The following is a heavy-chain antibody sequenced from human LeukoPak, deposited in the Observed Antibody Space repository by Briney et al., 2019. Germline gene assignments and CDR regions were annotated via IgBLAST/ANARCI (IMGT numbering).Heavy chain of an antibody. V-gene: IGHV3-30-3*01. CDR2: ISYDGSNK. D-gene: IGHD5-24*01. CDR3: VRDNAYTFDY. CDR1: GFTFSSYA. J-gene: IGHJ4*01. Sequence: GSLRLSCAASGFTFSSYAMHWVRQAPGKGLEWVAVISYDGSNKYYADSVKGRFTISRDNAKSTLYLQMNSLRAEDTAIYYCVRDNAYTFDYWGHGTLVTVSS.